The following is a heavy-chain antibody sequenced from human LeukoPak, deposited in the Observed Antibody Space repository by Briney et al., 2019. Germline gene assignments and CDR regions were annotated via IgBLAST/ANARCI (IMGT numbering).Heavy chain of an antibody. CDR1: GFTFSDYY. CDR3: ARDKGSWGYCSGGCCYGTAGYFDY. V-gene: IGHV3-11*01. Sequence: GGSLRLSCAASGFTFSDYYMSWIRQAPGKGLEWVSYISSSGSTIYYADSVKGRFTISRDNAKNSLYLQMNSLRAEDTAVYYCARDKGSWGYCSGGCCYGTAGYFDYWGQGTLVTVSS. D-gene: IGHD2-15*01. J-gene: IGHJ4*02. CDR2: ISSSGSTI.